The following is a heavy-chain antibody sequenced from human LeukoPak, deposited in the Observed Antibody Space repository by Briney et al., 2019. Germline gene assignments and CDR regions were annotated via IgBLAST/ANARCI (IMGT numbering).Heavy chain of an antibody. Sequence: KTGGSLRLSCAASGFTFSNAWMSWVRQAPGKGLEWVGRIKSKTYGGTTDYAAPVKGRFPISKDDSKNTLYLQMNSLKTEDTAVYYCTRSGYYRFQHWGQGTLVTVSS. V-gene: IGHV3-15*01. CDR1: GFTFSNAW. CDR3: TRSGYYRFQH. CDR2: IKSKTYGGTT. D-gene: IGHD3-3*01. J-gene: IGHJ1*01.